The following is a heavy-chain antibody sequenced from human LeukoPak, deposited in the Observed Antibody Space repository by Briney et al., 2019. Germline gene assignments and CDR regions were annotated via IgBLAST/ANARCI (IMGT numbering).Heavy chain of an antibody. V-gene: IGHV1-2*02. CDR3: ARDRRYCSSTSCYTFDY. J-gene: IGHJ4*02. CDR2: INPNSGGT. Sequence: ASVKVSCKASGYTFTGYYMHWVRQAPGLGLEWMGWINPNSGGTNYAQKFQGRATMTRDTSISTAYMELSRLRSDDTAVYYCARDRRYCSSTSCYTFDYWGQGTLVTVSS. D-gene: IGHD2-2*01. CDR1: GYTFTGYY.